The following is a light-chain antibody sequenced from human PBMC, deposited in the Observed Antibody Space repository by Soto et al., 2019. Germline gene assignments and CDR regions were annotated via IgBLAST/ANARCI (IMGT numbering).Light chain of an antibody. CDR1: QGISSY. V-gene: IGKV1D-8*03. J-gene: IGKJ1*01. Sequence: VIWLTQSPSLLYAFTGGRGTRRCRMSQGISSYLAWSQQKPGQAARLLIYGAYSRATGIPDRFSGSGSGTEFTLTISSLQPDDFATYYCQHYNSYSEAVGPGTKVEIK. CDR3: QHYNSYSEA. CDR2: GAY.